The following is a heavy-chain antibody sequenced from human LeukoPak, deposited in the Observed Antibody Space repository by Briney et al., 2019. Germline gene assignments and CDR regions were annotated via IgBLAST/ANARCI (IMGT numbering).Heavy chain of an antibody. CDR2: INPNSGGT. V-gene: IGHV1-2*02. CDR3: ARGGQRVVVISFDY. D-gene: IGHD3-22*01. J-gene: IGHJ4*02. Sequence: ASVKVSCKASGYTFTGYYMHWVRQAPGQGLEWMGWINPNSGGTNYAQKFQGRVTMTRDTSISTAYMELSRLRSDDTAAYYCARGGQRVVVISFDYWGQGTLVTVSS. CDR1: GYTFTGYY.